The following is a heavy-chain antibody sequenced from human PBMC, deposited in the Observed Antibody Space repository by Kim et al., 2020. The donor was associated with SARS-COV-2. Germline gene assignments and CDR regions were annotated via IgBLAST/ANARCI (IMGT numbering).Heavy chain of an antibody. Sequence: GGSLRLSCAASGFTFNSYAMNWVRQAPGKGLEWVSTISTGGTPYYAHSVQGRFTISRDNSKNTLYLQMNSLRADDTAVYYCAKHYYTSGRSPFDYWGQGTLVTVSS. J-gene: IGHJ4*02. D-gene: IGHD3-10*01. CDR1: GFTFNSYA. CDR3: AKHYYTSGRSPFDY. V-gene: IGHV3-23*01. CDR2: ISTGGTP.